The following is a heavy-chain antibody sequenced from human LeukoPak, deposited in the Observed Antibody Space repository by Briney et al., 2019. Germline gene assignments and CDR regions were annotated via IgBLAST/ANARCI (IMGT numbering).Heavy chain of an antibody. Sequence: ASVKVSCKASGYTFTSYGISWVRQAPGQGLEWMGWISAYNGNTNYAQKLQGRVTMTTDTSTSTAYMELRSLRSDDTAVYYCARLDYGSNWGYYDSSGYYFDYWGQGTLVTVSS. D-gene: IGHD3-22*01. CDR3: ARLDYGSNWGYYDSSGYYFDY. J-gene: IGHJ4*02. CDR2: ISAYNGNT. CDR1: GYTFTSYG. V-gene: IGHV1-18*01.